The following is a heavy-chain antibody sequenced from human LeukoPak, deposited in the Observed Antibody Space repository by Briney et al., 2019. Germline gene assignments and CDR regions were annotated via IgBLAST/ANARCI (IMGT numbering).Heavy chain of an antibody. V-gene: IGHV4-4*07. J-gene: IGHJ4*02. CDR1: GEYLSGYF. Sequence: PQTLSLTSTGTGEYLSGYFWSWIRQPPGQGLEWIGRIYSSGSNNYNPSLKSRVTMSLDTSKNHLSLNLSSVTAADKAVYYCAREPTSGREPTSGRPLDYWGQGTLVTVSS. CDR2: IYSSGSN. CDR3: AREPTSGREPTSGRPLDY. D-gene: IGHD5-12*01.